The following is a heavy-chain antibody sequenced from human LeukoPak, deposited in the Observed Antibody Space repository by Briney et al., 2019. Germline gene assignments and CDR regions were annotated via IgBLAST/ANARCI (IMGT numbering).Heavy chain of an antibody. CDR2: ISWNSGSI. Sequence: PGRSLRLSCAASGFTFGDYAMHWVRQAPGKGLEWVSGISWNSGSIGYADSVKGRFTISRDNAKNSLYLQMNSLRAEDTALYYCAKTDSYYYDSSDTLGFQHWGQGTLVTVSS. J-gene: IGHJ1*01. CDR3: AKTDSYYYDSSDTLGFQH. CDR1: GFTFGDYA. V-gene: IGHV3-9*01. D-gene: IGHD3-22*01.